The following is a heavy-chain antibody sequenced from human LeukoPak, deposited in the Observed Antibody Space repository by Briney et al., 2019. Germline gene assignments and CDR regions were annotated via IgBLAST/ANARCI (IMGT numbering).Heavy chain of an antibody. Sequence: GASVKVSCKASGYTFTSYYMHWVRQAPGQGLEWMGIINPSGGSTSYAQKFQSRVIMTRDMSTSTVYMELSSLRSEDTAVYYCARGLVVTYYYDSSGYNAFDIWGQGTMVTVSS. J-gene: IGHJ3*02. V-gene: IGHV1-46*01. D-gene: IGHD3-22*01. CDR2: INPSGGST. CDR1: GYTFTSYY. CDR3: ARGLVVTYYYDSSGYNAFDI.